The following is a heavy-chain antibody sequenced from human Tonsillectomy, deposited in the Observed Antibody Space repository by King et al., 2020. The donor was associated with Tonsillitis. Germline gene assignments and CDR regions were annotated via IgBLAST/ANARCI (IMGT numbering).Heavy chain of an antibody. V-gene: IGHV3-7*01. Sequence: VQLVESGGGLVQPGGSLRLSCAASGFTFSTPWMSWSRQAPGKGLEWVATINPDGSEGYYVDSVKGRFTISRDNAKNSLYLQMNSLRAEDTAVYFCAKDASGAYWGQGTLVTVSS. CDR3: AKDASGAY. D-gene: IGHD1-26*01. J-gene: IGHJ4*02. CDR2: INPDGSEG. CDR1: GFTFSTPW.